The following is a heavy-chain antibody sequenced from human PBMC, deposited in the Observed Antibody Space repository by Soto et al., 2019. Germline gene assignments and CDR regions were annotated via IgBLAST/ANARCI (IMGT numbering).Heavy chain of an antibody. J-gene: IGHJ4*02. CDR2: IYSVGST. Sequence: NDVSRISKDPVKGLEWVSLIYSVGSTYYADSVKGRFTISRDNAKNSLYLQMNSLRAEDTAVYYCARGSSSWSRGFDYWGQGTLVTVSS. V-gene: IGHV3-53*01. D-gene: IGHD6-13*01. CDR3: ARGSSSWSRGFDY. CDR1: ND.